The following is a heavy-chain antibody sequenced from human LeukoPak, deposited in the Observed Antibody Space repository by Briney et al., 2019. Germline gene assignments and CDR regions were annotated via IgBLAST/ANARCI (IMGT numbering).Heavy chain of an antibody. CDR3: ATKYSGLSPFYY. V-gene: IGHV3-23*01. CDR2: ISDSGRDT. D-gene: IGHD2-21*01. Sequence: PGGSLRLSCAVSGFTFSGHWMHWVRQAPGKGLEWVAGISDSGRDTRYADSVKGRFTISRDNSRDTLYLQVNNLRDDDSAIYYCATKYSGLSPFYYWGQGTLVTVSS. J-gene: IGHJ4*02. CDR1: GFTFSGHW.